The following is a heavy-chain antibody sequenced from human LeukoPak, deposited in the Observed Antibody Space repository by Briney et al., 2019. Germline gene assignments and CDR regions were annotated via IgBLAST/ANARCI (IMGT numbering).Heavy chain of an antibody. CDR3: AREGGSGRPFDN. CDR2: ISHRGST. Sequence: HPSETLSLTCSVSGGSITSTYYWGWIRQSPGKGLECIGIISHRGSTYYSSSLKSRVTISVDTSKNQFSLRLNSVTAADTAVYYCAREGGSGRPFDNWGRGILVTVSS. CDR1: GGSITSTYY. D-gene: IGHD3-10*01. V-gene: IGHV4-39*07. J-gene: IGHJ4*02.